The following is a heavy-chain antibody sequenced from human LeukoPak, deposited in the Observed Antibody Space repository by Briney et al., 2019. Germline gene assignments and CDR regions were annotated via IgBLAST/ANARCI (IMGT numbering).Heavy chain of an antibody. J-gene: IGHJ4*02. D-gene: IGHD1-26*01. CDR2: IHYSGST. V-gene: IGHV4-39*01. Sequence: PSETLSLTCTVSGGSISSTSYYWDWIRQPPGKGLEWIGSIHYSGSTYYNPSLKSRVTISLYTSRNQFSLKLSSVTAADTAGYYRARLGRLVFYFDYWGQGTLVSVSS. CDR3: ARLGRLVFYFDY. CDR1: GGSISSTSYY.